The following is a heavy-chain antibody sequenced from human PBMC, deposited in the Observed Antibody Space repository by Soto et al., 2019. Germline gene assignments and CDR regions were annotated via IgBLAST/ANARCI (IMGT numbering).Heavy chain of an antibody. D-gene: IGHD1-1*01. Sequence: QVQLQESGPGLVKPSGTLSLTCAVSGDSISSSNWWNWVRQPPGKGLEWIGAIHHSGSANYNASLKGRGTMLGDKSKNQFALKLSSVTVADTAVYYCARAPGSNYFDPWGQGTLVTVSS. CDR3: ARAPGSNYFDP. V-gene: IGHV4-4*02. J-gene: IGHJ5*02. CDR2: IHHSGSA. CDR1: GDSISSSNW.